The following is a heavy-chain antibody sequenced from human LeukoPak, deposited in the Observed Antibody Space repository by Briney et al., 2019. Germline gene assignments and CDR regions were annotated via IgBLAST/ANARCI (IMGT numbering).Heavy chain of an antibody. CDR3: ARDVGGSLDY. CDR1: GFTFRTYW. J-gene: IGHJ4*02. CDR2: IKGDESAR. D-gene: IGHD1-26*01. V-gene: IGHV3-7*01. Sequence: PGGSLRLSCAASGFTFRTYWMAWVRQAPGKGLEWVANIKGDESARHQADSVKGRFTISRDNAQNSVYLQMSSLRGEGTAVYYCARDVGGSLDYWGQGTLVTVSS.